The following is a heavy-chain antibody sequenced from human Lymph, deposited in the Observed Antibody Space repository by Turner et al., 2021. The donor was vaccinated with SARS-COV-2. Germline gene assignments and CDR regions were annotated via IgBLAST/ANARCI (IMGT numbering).Heavy chain of an antibody. CDR2: INWSGGSI. J-gene: IGHJ4*02. CDR3: AKDFAGTYYSSFDY. CDR1: GFTFDDYA. D-gene: IGHD1-26*01. V-gene: IGHV3-9*01. Sequence: EVQLVESGGGLVQPGRSLRLSCPASGFTFDDYAMHWVRQAPGKGLEWVSGINWSGGSIAYADSVKGRFTISRYNPKNSLYLQMNSLRAEDTAFYYCAKDFAGTYYSSFDYWGQGTLVTVSS.